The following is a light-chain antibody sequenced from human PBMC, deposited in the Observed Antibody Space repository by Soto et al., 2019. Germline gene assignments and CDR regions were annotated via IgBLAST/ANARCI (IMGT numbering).Light chain of an antibody. V-gene: IGKV1-39*01. Sequence: TQSPSSLSASVGDRVTITCRASQSIRTNLNWYQQKPGKAPSLLIYAASSLQNGVPSRFSGSGSGTDFTLTISSLQPEDSATYYCQQGDGSLRIFTFGPGTRVD. CDR3: QQGDGSLRIFT. J-gene: IGKJ3*01. CDR2: AAS. CDR1: QSIRTN.